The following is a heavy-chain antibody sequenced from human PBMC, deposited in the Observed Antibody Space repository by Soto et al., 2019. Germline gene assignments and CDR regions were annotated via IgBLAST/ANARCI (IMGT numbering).Heavy chain of an antibody. Sequence: EVQLVESGGDLVQPGGSLRLSCAASGFTFSSFWMSWVRQAPGKGLEWVANIEGDGSAKNYLDSVKGRYTISRDNAKNSLYLQISSLRAEDTAVYYCVSDGCCGNGCYIYGMDVWGQGTTVTVSS. CDR3: VSDGCCGNGCYIYGMDV. CDR1: GFTFSSFW. V-gene: IGHV3-7*03. J-gene: IGHJ6*02. CDR2: IEGDGSAK. D-gene: IGHD3-3*01.